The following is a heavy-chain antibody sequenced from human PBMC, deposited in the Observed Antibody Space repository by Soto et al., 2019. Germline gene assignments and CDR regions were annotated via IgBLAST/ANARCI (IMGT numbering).Heavy chain of an antibody. J-gene: IGHJ6*02. D-gene: IGHD3-10*01. CDR3: ASGSMWFGGYGIAA. CDR2: MNPNSGHT. CDR1: GYAFTTYD. Sequence: QVQLVQSGAEVKKPGASVKVSCKASGYAFTTYDINWVRQATGQGPEWMGWMNPNSGHTVYAQKFQGRVTVTRDTPKNTAYMELSSLRSEDTAVYYCASGSMWFGGYGIAAWGQGTTVTVSS. V-gene: IGHV1-8*01.